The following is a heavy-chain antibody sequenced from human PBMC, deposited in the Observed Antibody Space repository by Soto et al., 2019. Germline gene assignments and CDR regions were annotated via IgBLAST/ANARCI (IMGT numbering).Heavy chain of an antibody. J-gene: IGHJ3*02. CDR3: VKSYGDYRAFDI. CDR2: ISWDGSST. D-gene: IGHD4-17*01. V-gene: IGHV3-43*01. CDR1: GFKFGDYS. Sequence: DVQLVESGGVVIQPGGSLRLSCAASGFKFGDYSMHWVRQTPGKGLEWVSLISWDGSSTYYVDSVEGRFIISRDNSKKSLYLQMDSLRTEDTALYYCVKSYGDYRAFDIWGQGTMVTVSS.